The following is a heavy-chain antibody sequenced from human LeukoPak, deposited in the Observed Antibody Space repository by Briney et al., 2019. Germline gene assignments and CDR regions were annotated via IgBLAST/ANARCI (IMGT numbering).Heavy chain of an antibody. D-gene: IGHD5-24*01. CDR2: INAGNGNT. Sequence: ASVKVSCKASGYTFTSYAMHRVRQAPGQRLEWMGWINAGNGNTKYSQKFQGRVTITRDTSASTAYMELSSLRSEDTAVYYCARMATIGDYFDYWGQGTLVTVSS. J-gene: IGHJ4*02. CDR1: GYTFTSYA. V-gene: IGHV1-3*01. CDR3: ARMATIGDYFDY.